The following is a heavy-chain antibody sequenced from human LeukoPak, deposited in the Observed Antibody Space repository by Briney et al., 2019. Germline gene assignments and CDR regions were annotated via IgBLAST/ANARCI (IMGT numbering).Heavy chain of an antibody. CDR3: AKSNGYGLVDI. CDR2: IFYSGST. Sequence: PSETLSLTCAVYGGSFSGYSWSWVRQPPGKGLEWIGNIFYSGSTYYSPSFKSRVTISLDTSRNQFSLKVNSVTAADTAVYYCAKSNGYGLVDIWGQGTMVTVSS. J-gene: IGHJ3*02. D-gene: IGHD3-10*01. V-gene: IGHV4-34*12. CDR1: GGSFSGYS.